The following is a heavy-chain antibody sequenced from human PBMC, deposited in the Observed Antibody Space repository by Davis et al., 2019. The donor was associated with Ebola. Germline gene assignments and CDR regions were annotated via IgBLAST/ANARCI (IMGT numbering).Heavy chain of an antibody. CDR2: ISWNSGSI. D-gene: IGHD6-19*01. CDR1: GFTFDDYA. CDR3: AKDRIAVAGTMGLFFDY. V-gene: IGHV3-9*01. J-gene: IGHJ4*02. Sequence: SLKISCAASGFTFDDYAMHWVRQAPGKGLEWVSGISWNSGSIGYADSVKGRFTISRDNAKNSLYLQMNSLRAEDTALYYCAKDRIAVAGTMGLFFDYWGQGTLVTVSS.